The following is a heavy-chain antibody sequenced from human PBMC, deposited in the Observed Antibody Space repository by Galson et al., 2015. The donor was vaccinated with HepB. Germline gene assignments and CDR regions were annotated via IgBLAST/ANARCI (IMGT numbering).Heavy chain of an antibody. Sequence: QSGAEVKKPGESLKISCKGSGYSFTSYWIGWVRQMPGKGLEWMGIIYPGDSDTRYSPSFQGQVTISADKSISTAYLQWSSLKASDTAMYYCARSWPGSGSYGRLNDYWGQGTLVTVSS. J-gene: IGHJ4*02. CDR1: GYSFTSYW. CDR3: ARSWPGSGSYGRLNDY. D-gene: IGHD3-10*01. V-gene: IGHV5-51*01. CDR2: IYPGDSDT.